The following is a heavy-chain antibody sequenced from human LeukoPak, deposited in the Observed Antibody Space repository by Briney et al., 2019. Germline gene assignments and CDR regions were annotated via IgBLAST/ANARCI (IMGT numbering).Heavy chain of an antibody. CDR1: GFSFENYA. V-gene: IGHV3-23*01. CDR3: ARDVAVAGQRYYFDY. J-gene: IGHJ4*02. CDR2: ISAYGTNT. D-gene: IGHD6-19*01. Sequence: GGSLRLSCAASGFSFENYAMNWVRQAPGKGLEWVSGISAYGTNTYYADSVKGRLTISRDTSNNTLFLQMNSLRAEDTAIYYCARDVAVAGQRYYFDYWGQGTLVTVSS.